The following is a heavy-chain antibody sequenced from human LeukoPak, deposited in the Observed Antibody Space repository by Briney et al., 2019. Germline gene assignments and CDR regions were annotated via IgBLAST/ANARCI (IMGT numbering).Heavy chain of an antibody. V-gene: IGHV4-4*07. D-gene: IGHD1-26*01. CDR1: GGSISGYY. CDR2: MTTSGSS. J-gene: IGHJ4*02. CDR3: ARDESITWDPPFDY. Sequence: SSETLSLTCTVSGGSISGYYWSWIRQPAGKGLEWIGRMTTSGSSHYNPSLRSRVTISLDTSANKFSLKLSSVTAADTAVYYCARDESITWDPPFDYWGQGTLVTVSS.